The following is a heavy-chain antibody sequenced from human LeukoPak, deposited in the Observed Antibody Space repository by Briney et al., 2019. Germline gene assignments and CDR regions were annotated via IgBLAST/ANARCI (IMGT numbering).Heavy chain of an antibody. CDR3: ARDYAYCSSTSCYTENAFDI. V-gene: IGHV3-11*01. CDR2: ISSSGSTI. Sequence: PGGSLRLSCAASGFTFSDYYMSWIRQAPGKGLEWVSYISSSGSTIYYADSVKGRFTISRDNAKNSLYLQMNSLRAEDTAVYYCARDYAYCSSTSCYTENAFDIWGQGTMVNVSS. J-gene: IGHJ3*02. CDR1: GFTFSDYY. D-gene: IGHD2-2*02.